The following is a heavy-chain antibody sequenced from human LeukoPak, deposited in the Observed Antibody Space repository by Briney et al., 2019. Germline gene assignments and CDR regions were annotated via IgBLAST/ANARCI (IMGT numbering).Heavy chain of an antibody. CDR2: IYYHGST. CDR3: AREYSAFDY. V-gene: IGHV4-61*01. Sequence: PSETLSLTCAVSGYSISSGYYWGWIRQPPGKGLEWIGYIYYHGSTNYNPSLKSRVTFSVDTSKNQFSLKLTSVTAADTAVYYCAREYSAFDYWGQGTLVTVSS. J-gene: IGHJ4*02. CDR1: GYSISSGYY. D-gene: IGHD6-13*01.